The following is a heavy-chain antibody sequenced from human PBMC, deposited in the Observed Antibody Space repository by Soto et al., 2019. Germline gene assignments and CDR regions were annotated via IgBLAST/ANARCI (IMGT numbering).Heavy chain of an antibody. CDR3: ARGWGGAFDI. J-gene: IGHJ3*02. V-gene: IGHV4-59*11. CDR2: IYYSGST. D-gene: IGHD3-10*01. CDR1: GGSISSHY. Sequence: QVQLQESGPGLVKPSETLSLTCTVSGGSISSHYWSWIRQPPGKGLEWIGYIYYSGSTNYNPSLTRRLTISVDTSKIQFSLTLTSVTAADTAVYYCARGWGGAFDIWGQGTMVTVSS.